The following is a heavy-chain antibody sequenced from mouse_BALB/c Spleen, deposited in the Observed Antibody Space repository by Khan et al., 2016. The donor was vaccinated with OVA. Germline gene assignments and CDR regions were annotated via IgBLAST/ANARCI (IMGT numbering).Heavy chain of an antibody. D-gene: IGHD2-13*01. CDR1: GYSFTNYY. J-gene: IGHJ3*01. V-gene: IGHV1S135*01. CDR3: TRLGTTGWFAY. Sequence: EVELQQPGPELMKPGASVKISCTASGYSFTNYYIHWVKQSHGQSLEWIGYIDPFNGGTNYNQKFKGTATLTVDKSSSTAYMHLSSLTSEDSAVYYCTRLGTTGWFAYWGEGTLVTVSA. CDR2: IDPFNGGT.